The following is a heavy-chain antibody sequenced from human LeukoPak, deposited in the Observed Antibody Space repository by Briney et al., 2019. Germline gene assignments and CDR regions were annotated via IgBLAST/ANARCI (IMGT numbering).Heavy chain of an antibody. D-gene: IGHD2-15*01. CDR3: ARSSRFDP. V-gene: IGHV4-34*01. CDR1: GGSISSYY. CDR2: INHSGST. Sequence: SETLSLTCTVSGGSISSYYWSWIRQPPGKGLEWIGEINHSGSTNYNPSLKSRVTMSVDTSKNQFSLKLSSVTAADTAVYYCARSSRFDPWGQGTLVTVSS. J-gene: IGHJ5*02.